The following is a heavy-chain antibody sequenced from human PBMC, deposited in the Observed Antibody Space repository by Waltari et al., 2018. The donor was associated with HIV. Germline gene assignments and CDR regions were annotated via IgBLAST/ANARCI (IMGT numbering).Heavy chain of an antibody. V-gene: IGHV4-61*02. CDR2: VYVTGST. J-gene: IGHJ3*02. Sequence: QVQLQESGPGLVKPSQTLSLICPVPGGAISSGNYYWSWIRQPAGKGMEWIGRVYVTGSTTYNASLNSRVTISVDTTKNQFSLKLMSVTAADTAVYYCAREAGSGWFGAVDIWGQGTAVTVS. CDR1: GGAISSGNYY. CDR3: AREAGSGWFGAVDI. D-gene: IGHD6-19*01.